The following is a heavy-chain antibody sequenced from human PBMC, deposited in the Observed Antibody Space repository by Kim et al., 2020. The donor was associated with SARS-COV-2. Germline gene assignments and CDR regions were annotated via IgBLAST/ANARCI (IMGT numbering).Heavy chain of an antibody. V-gene: IGHV3-74*01. Sequence: KGRITVSRDNAKNTLYLQMNSVRPEDTAVYYCGRAGYYDMSGYYGFFHLWGQGDVVTVSS. J-gene: IGHJ1*01. D-gene: IGHD3-22*01. CDR3: GRAGYYDMSGYYGFFHL.